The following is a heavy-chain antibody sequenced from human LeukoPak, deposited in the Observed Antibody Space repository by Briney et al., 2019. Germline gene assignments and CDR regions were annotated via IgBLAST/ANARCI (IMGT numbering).Heavy chain of an antibody. Sequence: GGSLRLSCAASGFTFSTYAMSWVRQAPGKGLEWVSAISAGGGNTYYADSVKGRFTISRDNSKNTLYLQMNSLRAEDTAVYYFAKDWAVISYWGQGTLVTVSS. V-gene: IGHV3-23*01. D-gene: IGHD3-16*01. CDR3: AKDWAVISY. CDR1: GFTFSTYA. J-gene: IGHJ4*02. CDR2: ISAGGGNT.